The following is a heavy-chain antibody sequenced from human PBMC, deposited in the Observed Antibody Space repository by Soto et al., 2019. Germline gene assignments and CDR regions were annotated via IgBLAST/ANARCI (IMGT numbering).Heavy chain of an antibody. D-gene: IGHD3-16*01. CDR3: AREFYTTKYYYYGMDA. V-gene: IGHV1-18*04. CDR1: GYTFTSYG. Sequence: ASVKVSCKASGYTFTSYGISWVRQAPGQGLEWMGWISAYNGNTNYAQKLQGRVTMTTDTSTSTAYMELRSLRSDDTAVYYCAREFYTTKYYYYGMDAWGQGTTVTVSS. CDR2: ISAYNGNT. J-gene: IGHJ6*02.